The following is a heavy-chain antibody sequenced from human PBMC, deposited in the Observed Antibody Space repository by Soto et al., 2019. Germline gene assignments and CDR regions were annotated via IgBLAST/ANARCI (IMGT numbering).Heavy chain of an antibody. CDR3: AKDYCSGGSCYSDPIDY. J-gene: IGHJ4*02. Sequence: GGSLRLSCAASGFTFSSYGMHWVRQAPGKGLEWVAVISYDGSDKYYADSVKGRFTISRDNSKNTLYLQMNSLRAEDTAVYYCAKDYCSGGSCYSDPIDYWGQGTLVTVSS. CDR2: ISYDGSDK. CDR1: GFTFSSYG. V-gene: IGHV3-30*18. D-gene: IGHD2-15*01.